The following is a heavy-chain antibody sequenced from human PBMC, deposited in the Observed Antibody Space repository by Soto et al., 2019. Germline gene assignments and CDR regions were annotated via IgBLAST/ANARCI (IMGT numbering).Heavy chain of an antibody. CDR2: IKQDGSEK. CDR3: ERASPRKVVPAADFDY. V-gene: IGHV3-7*01. D-gene: IGHD2-2*01. CDR1: GFTFSSYW. Sequence: EVQLVESGGGLVQPGGSLRLSCAASGFTFSSYWMSWVRQAPGKGLEWVANIKQDGSEKYYVDSVKGRFTISRDNAKNSLYLQMNSLRAEDTAVYYCERASPRKVVPAADFDYWGQGTLVTVSS. J-gene: IGHJ4*02.